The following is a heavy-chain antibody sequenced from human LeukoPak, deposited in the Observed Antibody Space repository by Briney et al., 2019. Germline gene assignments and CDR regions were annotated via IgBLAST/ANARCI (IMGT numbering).Heavy chain of an antibody. CDR1: GYAFTGYY. J-gene: IGHJ4*02. CDR2: INPNSGGT. D-gene: IGHD1-26*01. V-gene: IGHV1-2*06. CDR3: ASHPVGATFYFDY. Sequence: GASMKVSCKASGYAFTGYYMHWVRQAPGQGLEWMGRINPNSGGTNYAQKFQGRVTMTRDTSISTAYMELSRLRSDDMAVYYCASHPVGATFYFDYWGQGTLVTVSS.